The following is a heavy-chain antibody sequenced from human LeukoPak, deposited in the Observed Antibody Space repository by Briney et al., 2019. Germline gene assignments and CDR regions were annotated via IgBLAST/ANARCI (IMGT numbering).Heavy chain of an antibody. Sequence: GGSLRLSCAASGFTFSSYSMNWVRQAPGKGLEWVSAISGSGGSTYYADSVKGRFTISRDNSKNTLYLQMNSLRAEDTAVYYCAKGWIQLWGIDYWGQGTLVTVSS. CDR1: GFTFSSYS. D-gene: IGHD5-18*01. CDR2: ISGSGGST. CDR3: AKGWIQLWGIDY. J-gene: IGHJ4*02. V-gene: IGHV3-23*01.